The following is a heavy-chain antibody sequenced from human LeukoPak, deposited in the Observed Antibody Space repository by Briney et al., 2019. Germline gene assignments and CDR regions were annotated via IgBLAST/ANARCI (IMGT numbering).Heavy chain of an antibody. V-gene: IGHV4-34*01. D-gene: IGHD3-10*01. CDR2: INHSGST. CDR3: ARGPGSGSYFAWFDP. Sequence: ASETLSLTCAVYGGSFNGYYWSWIRQPPGKGLEWIGEINHSGSTNYNPSLKNRVTMSVDTSKNQVSLKLTSVTAADTAVYYCARGPGSGSYFAWFDPWGQGTQVTVSS. J-gene: IGHJ5*02. CDR1: GGSFNGYY.